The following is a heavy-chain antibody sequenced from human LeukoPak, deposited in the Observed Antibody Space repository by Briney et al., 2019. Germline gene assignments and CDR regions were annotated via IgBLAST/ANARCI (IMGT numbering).Heavy chain of an antibody. CDR3: GKDFSGYDYNLYAFDI. CDR1: GFTFSSYG. J-gene: IGHJ3*02. CDR2: ISYDGSNK. Sequence: PGGSLRLSCAASGFTFSSYGMHWVRQAPGKGLERGAVISYDGSNKYYADSVKGRFTISRDNSKNTLYLQMNSLRAEDTAVYYCGKDFSGYDYNLYAFDIWGQGTMVTVST. V-gene: IGHV3-30*18. D-gene: IGHD5-12*01.